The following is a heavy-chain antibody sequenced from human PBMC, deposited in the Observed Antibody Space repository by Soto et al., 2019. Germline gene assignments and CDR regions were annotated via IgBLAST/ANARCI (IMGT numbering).Heavy chain of an antibody. J-gene: IGHJ6*02. CDR2: IGTAGDT. D-gene: IGHD1-26*01. Sequence: EVQLVESGGGLVQPGGSLRLSCAASGFTFSSYDMHWVRQATGKGLEWVSAIGTAGDTYYPGSVKGRFTISRENAKNSLYLQMNSLRAGDTAVYYCARAGDYYYCGMDVWGQGTTVTVSS. CDR1: GFTFSSYD. CDR3: ARAGDYYYCGMDV. V-gene: IGHV3-13*01.